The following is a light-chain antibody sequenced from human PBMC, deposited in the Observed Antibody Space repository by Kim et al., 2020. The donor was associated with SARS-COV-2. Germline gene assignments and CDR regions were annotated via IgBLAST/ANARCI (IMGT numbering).Light chain of an antibody. CDR3: QSYDSSLSGSAV. Sequence: VTISCTGSSSTIGAGYDVHWYQQLPGTAPKLLIYGNSNRPSGVPDRFSGSKSGTSASLAITGLQAEDEADYYCQSYDSSLSGSAVFGGGTQLTVL. CDR1: SSTIGAGYD. CDR2: GNS. V-gene: IGLV1-40*01. J-gene: IGLJ7*01.